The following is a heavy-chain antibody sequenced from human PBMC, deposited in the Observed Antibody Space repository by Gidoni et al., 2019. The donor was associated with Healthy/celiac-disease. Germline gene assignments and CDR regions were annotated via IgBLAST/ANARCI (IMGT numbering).Heavy chain of an antibody. J-gene: IGHJ4*02. Sequence: EVQLVESGGGLVQPGGSLRLSCAASGFTFSSYEMNWVRQAPGKGLEWVSYISSSGSTIYYADSVKGRFTISRDNAKNSLYLQMNSLRAEDTAVYYCARDEGMATTFTYWGQGTLVTVSS. CDR3: ARDEGMATTFTY. D-gene: IGHD1-1*01. V-gene: IGHV3-48*03. CDR2: ISSSGSTI. CDR1: GFTFSSYE.